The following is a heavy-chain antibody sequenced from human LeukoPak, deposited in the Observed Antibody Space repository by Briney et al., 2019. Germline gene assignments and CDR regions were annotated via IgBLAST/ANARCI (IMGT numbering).Heavy chain of an antibody. J-gene: IGHJ4*02. D-gene: IGHD1-26*01. CDR2: IRYDGSSK. CDR3: AKDMGGLLAKHYLDY. V-gene: IGHV3-30*02. Sequence: GGSLRLSCAASGFTFSSHGIHWVRQAPGKGLEWVAFIRYDGSSKYNAASVKARFTISRDNSKNTVYLQMSSLRAEDTAVYYCAKDMGGLLAKHYLDYWGQGTLITVSS. CDR1: GFTFSSHG.